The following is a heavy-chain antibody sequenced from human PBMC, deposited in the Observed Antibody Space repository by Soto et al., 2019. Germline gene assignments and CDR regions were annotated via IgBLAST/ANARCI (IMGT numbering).Heavy chain of an antibody. J-gene: IGHJ6*02. V-gene: IGHV3-33*08. CDR2: IWYDGSNK. D-gene: IGHD2-15*01. CDR1: GFTFNTYG. CDR3: ARADCTGAYCYSWPFNYGVDV. Sequence: GGSLRLSCTTSGFTFNTYGMHWVRQAPGKGLEWVAIIWYDGSNKYYADSVKGRFTISRDNSKNTLYLQRNSLGAEDTALYYCARADCTGAYCYSWPFNYGVDVWGQGTTVTVSS.